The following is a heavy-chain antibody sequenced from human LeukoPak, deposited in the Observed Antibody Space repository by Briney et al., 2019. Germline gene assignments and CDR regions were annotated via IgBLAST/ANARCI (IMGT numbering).Heavy chain of an antibody. CDR3: AVDSSGDFDY. J-gene: IGHJ4*02. V-gene: IGHV3-48*01. Sequence: GGSLRLSCAASGFTFSSYSMNWVRQAPGKGLEWVSYISSSSSTIYYTDSVKGRFTISRDNAKNSLYLQMNSLRAEDTAVYYCAVDSSGDFDYWGQGTLVTVSS. D-gene: IGHD3-22*01. CDR1: GFTFSSYS. CDR2: ISSSSSTI.